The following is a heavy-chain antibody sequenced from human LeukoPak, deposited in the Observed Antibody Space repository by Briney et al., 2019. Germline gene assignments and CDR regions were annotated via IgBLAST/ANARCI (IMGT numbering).Heavy chain of an antibody. V-gene: IGHV3-48*02. J-gene: IGHJ3*02. D-gene: IGHD2-21*02. CDR2: ISSSSTNI. CDR1: GFTFSSYS. CDR3: ARDRYCGGDCYSNAFDI. Sequence: PGGSLTLSCAASGFTFSSYSMHGLRQAPGKGLEWVSYISSSSTNIYYADSLKGRFTISRDNGKNSLYLQMNSLRDEDTAVYYCARDRYCGGDCYSNAFDIWGQGTMVTVSS.